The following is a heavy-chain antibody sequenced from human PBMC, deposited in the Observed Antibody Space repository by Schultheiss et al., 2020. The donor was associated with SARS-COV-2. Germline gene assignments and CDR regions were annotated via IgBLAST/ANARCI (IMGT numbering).Heavy chain of an antibody. J-gene: IGHJ4*02. V-gene: IGHV1-46*01. CDR3: ARARFSGYDYTFEDY. D-gene: IGHD5-12*01. CDR2: INPSGGST. Sequence: ASVKVSCKASGYTFTGYYMHWVRQAPGQGLEWMGIINPSGGSTSYAQKFQGRVTITADESTSTAYMELSSLRSEDTAVYYCARARFSGYDYTFEDYWGQGTLVTVSS. CDR1: GYTFTGYY.